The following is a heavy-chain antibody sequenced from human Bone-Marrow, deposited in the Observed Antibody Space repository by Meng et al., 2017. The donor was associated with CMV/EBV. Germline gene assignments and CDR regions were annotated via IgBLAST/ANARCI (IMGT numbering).Heavy chain of an antibody. CDR2: ISSSSSTI. Sequence: GESLKISCAASGFTFSSYSMNWVRQAPGKGLEWVSYISSSSSTIYYADSVKGRFTISRDNAKNSLYLQMNSLRAEDTAVYYCARDATEYGMDVWGQGTTVTVSS. CDR3: ARDATEYGMDV. V-gene: IGHV3-48*04. CDR1: GFTFSSYS. D-gene: IGHD1-14*01. J-gene: IGHJ6*02.